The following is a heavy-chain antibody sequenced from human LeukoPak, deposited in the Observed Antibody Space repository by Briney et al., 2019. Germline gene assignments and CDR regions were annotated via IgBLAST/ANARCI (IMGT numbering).Heavy chain of an antibody. V-gene: IGHV1-69*05. J-gene: IGHJ3*02. CDR2: IIPIFGTA. Sequence: GASVKVSCKASGGTFSSYAISWVRQAPGQGLEWMGGIIPIFGTANYAQKFQGRVTITTDESTSTAYMELSSLRSKDTAVYYCARSPPDDAFDIWGQGTMVTVSS. CDR1: GGTFSSYA. CDR3: ARSPPDDAFDI.